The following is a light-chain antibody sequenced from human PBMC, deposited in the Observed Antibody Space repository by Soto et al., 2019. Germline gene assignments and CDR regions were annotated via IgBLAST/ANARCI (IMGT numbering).Light chain of an antibody. J-gene: IGKJ4*01. CDR1: QSISSW. V-gene: IGKV1-5*03. CDR3: QQYTSYSRT. CDR2: KAS. Sequence: DIPMTQSPSTLSASVGDRVTITCRASQSISSWLAWYQQKPGKAPKLLIYKASSLESGVPSRFSGSGSGTEFTLSSSSLQPDDFATYYCQQYTSYSRTFGGGTKVEIK.